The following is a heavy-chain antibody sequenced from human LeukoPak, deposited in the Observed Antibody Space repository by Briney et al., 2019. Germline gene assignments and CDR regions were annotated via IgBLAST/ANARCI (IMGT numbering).Heavy chain of an antibody. CDR2: ISGSGGST. J-gene: IGHJ4*02. Sequence: TGGSLRLSCAASGFTFSSYAMSWVRQAPGKGLEWVSAISGSGGSTYYADSVKGRFTISRDNSKNTLYLQMNSLRAEDTAVYYCAKGAYSSSWERGDYWGQGTLVTVSS. V-gene: IGHV3-23*01. CDR3: AKGAYSSSWERGDY. CDR1: GFTFSSYA. D-gene: IGHD6-13*01.